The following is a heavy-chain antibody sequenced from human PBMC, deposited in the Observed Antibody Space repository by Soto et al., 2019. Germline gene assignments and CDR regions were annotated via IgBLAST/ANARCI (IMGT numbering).Heavy chain of an antibody. CDR3: AKDRRAGGNYGFYSDF. Sequence: GGSLRLSCAASGFTFSSYGMTWVRQAPGKGLEWVSFSSATGAGTYYADSVKGRFTISRDNSKNTLYLQMTSLRADVTAVYYCAKDRRAGGNYGFYSDFWGQGALVTVS. J-gene: IGHJ4*02. D-gene: IGHD1-7*01. CDR2: SSATGAGT. CDR1: GFTFSSYG. V-gene: IGHV3-23*01.